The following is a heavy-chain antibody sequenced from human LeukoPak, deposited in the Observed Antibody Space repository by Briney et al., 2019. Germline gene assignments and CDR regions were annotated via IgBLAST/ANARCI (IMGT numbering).Heavy chain of an antibody. D-gene: IGHD6-13*01. V-gene: IGHV3-30*04. J-gene: IGHJ4*02. CDR1: GFTFSSYA. Sequence: GGSLRLSCAASGFTFSSYAMHWVRQAPGKGLEWVAVISYDGSNKYYADSVKGRFTISRDNSKNTLYLQMNSLRAEDTAVYYCAKTRPLDSSSWSHGDYWGQGTLVTVSS. CDR2: ISYDGSNK. CDR3: AKTRPLDSSSWSHGDY.